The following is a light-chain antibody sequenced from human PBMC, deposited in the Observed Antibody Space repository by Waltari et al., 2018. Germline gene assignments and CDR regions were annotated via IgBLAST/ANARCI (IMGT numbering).Light chain of an antibody. Sequence: DTVVIQSPDSLAVSLGERATINCKSSQSVLYSSNNRNYLAWYQQKPGQPPRLLIYWASTRESGVPGRFSGSGSGTEFTLVISSLQAEDVGVYYCQQYAFIPHTFGRGTKLEIK. J-gene: IGKJ2*01. CDR1: QSVLYSSNNRNY. CDR3: QQYAFIPHT. CDR2: WAS. V-gene: IGKV4-1*01.